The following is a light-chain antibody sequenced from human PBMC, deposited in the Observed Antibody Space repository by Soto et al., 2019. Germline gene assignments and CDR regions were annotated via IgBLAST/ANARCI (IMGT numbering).Light chain of an antibody. V-gene: IGKV3-15*01. CDR3: QQYNSYS. CDR2: GAS. CDR1: QSVSSN. J-gene: IGKJ1*01. Sequence: EIVMTQSPATLSVSPGERATLSCRASQSVSSNLAWYQQTPGQAPRLLIYGASTRATGIPARFSGSGSGTEFTLTISSLQSEDFAVYYRQQYNSYSFGQGTKGDIK.